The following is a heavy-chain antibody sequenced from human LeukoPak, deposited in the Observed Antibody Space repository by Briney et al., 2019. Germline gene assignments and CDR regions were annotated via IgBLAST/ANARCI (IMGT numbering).Heavy chain of an antibody. CDR3: AKDRTVGASYWYFDL. D-gene: IGHD1-26*01. CDR2: IKLDGSEK. Sequence: PGGSLRLSCVASGFTFGKYWMSWVRQAPGKGLEWVANIKLDGSEKNYVDSVKGRFTISRDSSKNTLFLHMNTLRAEDTAIYYCAKDRTVGASYWYFDLWGRGTLVTVPS. V-gene: IGHV3-7*03. J-gene: IGHJ2*01. CDR1: GFTFGKYW.